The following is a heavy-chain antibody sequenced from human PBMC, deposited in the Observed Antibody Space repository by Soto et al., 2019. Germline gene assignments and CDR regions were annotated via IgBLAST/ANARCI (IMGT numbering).Heavy chain of an antibody. CDR3: ARVASGYSYGYDVFDY. D-gene: IGHD5-18*01. CDR1: GGTFSSYA. CDR2: IIPIFGTA. V-gene: IGHV1-69*13. Sequence: GASVKVSCKASGGTFSSYAISWVRQAPGQGLEWMGGIIPIFGTANYAQKFQGRVTITADESTSTAYMELSSLRSEDTAVYYCARVASGYSYGYDVFDYWGQGTLVTVSS. J-gene: IGHJ4*02.